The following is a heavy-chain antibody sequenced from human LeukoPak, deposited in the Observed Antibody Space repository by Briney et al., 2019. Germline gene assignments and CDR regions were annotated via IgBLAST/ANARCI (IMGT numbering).Heavy chain of an antibody. CDR1: GFTFSSYA. CDR3: ATGLDFWSGYSSADY. J-gene: IGHJ4*02. V-gene: IGHV3-23*01. D-gene: IGHD3-3*01. Sequence: GSLRLSCAASGFTFSSYAMSWVRQAPGKGLEWVSAISGSGGSTYYADSVKGRFTISRDNSKNTLYLQMNSLRAEDTAVYYCATGLDFWSGYSSADYWGQGTLVTVSS. CDR2: ISGSGGST.